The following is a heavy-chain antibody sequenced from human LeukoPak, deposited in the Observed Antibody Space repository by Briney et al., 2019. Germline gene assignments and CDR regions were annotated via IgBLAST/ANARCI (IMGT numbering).Heavy chain of an antibody. D-gene: IGHD2-15*01. CDR3: TRSTTIADDC. V-gene: IGHV3-21*01. CDR2: ISTSGTYI. CDR1: GFTFRSLS. Sequence: GGSLRLSCAASGFTFRSLSRNWARQAPGKGLEWVSSISTSGTYISYADSVQGRFTISRDNAQNSLYLQMNSLRAEDTAVYYCTRSTTIADDCWGQGTLVTVPS. J-gene: IGHJ4*02.